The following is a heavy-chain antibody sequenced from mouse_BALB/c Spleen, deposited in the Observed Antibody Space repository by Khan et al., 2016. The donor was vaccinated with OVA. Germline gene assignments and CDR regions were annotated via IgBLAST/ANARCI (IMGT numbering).Heavy chain of an antibody. J-gene: IGHJ1*01. CDR3: ARNDESRYFDV. Sequence: QVQLQQSGPSLVQPSQSLSITCTVSGFSLSNYGVHWVRQSPGKGLEWLGVIWRGGTTDYNTAFMSRLTITKDNSKSQVFFKMNSLQADDTAIYYCARNDESRYFDVWGAGTTVTVSS. V-gene: IGHV2-5-1*01. CDR1: GFSLSNYG. CDR2: IWRGGTT.